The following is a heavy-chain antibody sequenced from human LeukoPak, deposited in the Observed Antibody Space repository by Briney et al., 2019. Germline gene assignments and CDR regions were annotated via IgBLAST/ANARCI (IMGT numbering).Heavy chain of an antibody. CDR1: GFTFSSYG. Sequence: GGSLRLSCAASGFTFSSYGMDWVRQAPGKGLEWVSYISSSSSTIYYADSVKGRFTISRDNAKNSLYLQMNSLRAEDTAVYYCARDLVVRGVIGPPGYWGQGTLVTVSS. CDR3: ARDLVVRGVIGPPGY. V-gene: IGHV3-48*04. CDR2: ISSSSSTI. J-gene: IGHJ4*02. D-gene: IGHD3-10*01.